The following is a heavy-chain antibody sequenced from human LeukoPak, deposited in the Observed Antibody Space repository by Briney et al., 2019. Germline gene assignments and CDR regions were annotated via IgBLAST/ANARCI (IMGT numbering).Heavy chain of an antibody. Sequence: SETLSLTCAVYGGSFSGYYWSWIRQPPGKGLEWIGEINHSGSINYNPSLKSGVTISVDTSKNQFSLKLSSVTAADTAVYYCARSLALLRYIDFWGQGTLVTVSS. V-gene: IGHV4-34*01. CDR2: INHSGSI. J-gene: IGHJ4*02. CDR3: ARSLALLRYIDF. CDR1: GGSFSGYY. D-gene: IGHD3-3*02.